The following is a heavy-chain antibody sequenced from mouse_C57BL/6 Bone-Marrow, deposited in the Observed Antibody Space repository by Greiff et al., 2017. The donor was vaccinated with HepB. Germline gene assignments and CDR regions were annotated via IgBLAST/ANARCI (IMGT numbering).Heavy chain of an antibody. J-gene: IGHJ4*01. CDR2: ISDGGSYT. CDR3: ARDLYYDYDEYAMDY. V-gene: IGHV5-4*01. D-gene: IGHD2-4*01. CDR1: GFTFSSYA. Sequence: EVQVVESGGGLVKPGGSLKLSCAASGFTFSSYAMSWVRQTPEKRLEWVATISDGGSYTYYPDNVKGRFNISRDNAKNNLYLQMSHLKSEDTAMYYCARDLYYDYDEYAMDYWGQGTSVTVSS.